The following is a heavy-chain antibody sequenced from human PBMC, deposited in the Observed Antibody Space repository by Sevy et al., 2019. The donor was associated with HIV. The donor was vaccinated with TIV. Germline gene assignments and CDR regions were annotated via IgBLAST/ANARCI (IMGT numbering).Heavy chain of an antibody. Sequence: GGSLRLSCAASGFIFSTYGIHWVRQAPGKGLEWVAVISYDGSEEYYADSVRGRFTHSRDNSKNTLYLQMNSLRVEDTAIYYCAKMQGGSYNYYGMDVWGQGTTVTVSS. CDR3: AKMQGGSYNYYGMDV. J-gene: IGHJ6*02. D-gene: IGHD1-26*01. V-gene: IGHV3-30*18. CDR1: GFIFSTYG. CDR2: ISYDGSEE.